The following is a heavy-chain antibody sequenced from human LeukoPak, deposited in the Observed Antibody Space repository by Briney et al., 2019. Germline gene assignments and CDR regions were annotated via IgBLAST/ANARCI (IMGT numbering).Heavy chain of an antibody. J-gene: IGHJ4*02. Sequence: GASVTVSRKASGYTFTGYYIHWVRQAPGQGLEWMGWINPNSGGTNYAQKFQGRVTMTRDTSISTAYMDLSRLRSDDTAVYYCARGSIVGATFDYFDYWGQGTLVTVSS. V-gene: IGHV1-2*02. D-gene: IGHD1-26*01. CDR3: ARGSIVGATFDYFDY. CDR1: GYTFTGYY. CDR2: INPNSGGT.